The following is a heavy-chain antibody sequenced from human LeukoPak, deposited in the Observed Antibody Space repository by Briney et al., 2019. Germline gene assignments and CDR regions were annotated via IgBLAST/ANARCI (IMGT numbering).Heavy chain of an antibody. Sequence: PSETLSLTCTVSGGSIISYHWSWIRQPPGKGLEWIGYIYYSGSTNYNPSLKSRVTISVDTSKNQFSLKLSSVTAADTAVYYCARTYCSSGSCHFDYWGQGTLVTVSS. J-gene: IGHJ4*02. CDR3: ARTYCSSGSCHFDY. CDR1: GGSIISYH. V-gene: IGHV4-59*08. CDR2: IYYSGST. D-gene: IGHD2-15*01.